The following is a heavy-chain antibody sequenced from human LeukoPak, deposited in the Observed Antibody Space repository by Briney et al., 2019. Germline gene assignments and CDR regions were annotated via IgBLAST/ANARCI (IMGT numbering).Heavy chain of an antibody. D-gene: IGHD3-9*01. V-gene: IGHV3-21*01. CDR3: ASFDWLFQGVDY. Sequence: GGSLRLSCAASGVTFSSYSMNWVRQAPGKGLEWVSAISSSSSYIYYADSLRGRFTIPRDNAKNSSYLQMSSLRAEDTAVYYCASFDWLFQGVDYWGQGTLVTVSS. J-gene: IGHJ4*02. CDR2: ISSSSSYI. CDR1: GVTFSSYS.